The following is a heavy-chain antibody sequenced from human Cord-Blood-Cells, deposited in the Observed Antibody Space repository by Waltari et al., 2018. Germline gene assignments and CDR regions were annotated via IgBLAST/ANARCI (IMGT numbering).Heavy chain of an antibody. J-gene: IGHJ3*02. V-gene: IGHV1-46*01. CDR2: INPSGGST. D-gene: IGHD6-19*01. CDR3: ARYSSGWYAFDI. CDR1: GYTFTSYY. Sequence: QVQLVQSGAEVKKPGASVKVSCKASGYTFTSYYMHWVRQAPGQGLEWMGIINPSGGSTSYAQKCQGRVTMTRDTSTSTVYMELSSLRSEDTAVYYCARYSSGWYAFDIWGQGTMVTVSS.